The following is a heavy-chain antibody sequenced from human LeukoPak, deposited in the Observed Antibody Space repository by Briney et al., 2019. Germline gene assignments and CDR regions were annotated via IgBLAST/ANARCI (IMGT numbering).Heavy chain of an antibody. CDR1: GGTFSSYA. V-gene: IGHV1-69*01. J-gene: IGHJ6*03. CDR2: IIPIFGTA. D-gene: IGHD6-13*01. Sequence: SVKVSCKASGGTFSSYAISWVRQAPGQGLEWMGGIIPIFGTANYAQKFQGRVTFTADESTSTAYMELSSLRSEDTAVYYCARPLPTNSAAASYYYYYYMDVWGKGTTVTVSS. CDR3: ARPLPTNSAAASYYYYYYMDV.